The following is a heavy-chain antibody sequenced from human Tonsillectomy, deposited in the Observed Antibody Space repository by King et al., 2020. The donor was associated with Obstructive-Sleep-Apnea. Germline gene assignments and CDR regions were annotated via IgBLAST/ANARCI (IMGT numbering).Heavy chain of an antibody. CDR1: GYTFASYD. V-gene: IGHV1-8*01. CDR2: MNPNGGNT. J-gene: IGHJ4*02. Sequence: QLVQSGAEVKKPGASVKVSCKASGYTFASYDINWVRQATGQGLEWMGWMNPNGGNTVYAKNFKGRFTMTRDTPITTAYMELSSLRSDDTAVYYCARGTIGADYWGQGTLVTVSS. D-gene: IGHD3-3*01. CDR3: ARGTIGADY.